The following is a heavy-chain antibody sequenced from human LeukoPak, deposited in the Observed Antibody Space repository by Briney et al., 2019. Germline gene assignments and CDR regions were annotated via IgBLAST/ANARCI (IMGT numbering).Heavy chain of an antibody. D-gene: IGHD3-16*01. V-gene: IGHV3-30*14. CDR2: ISYDGSNK. CDR1: GFTFSSYT. CDR3: ANTYYYK. J-gene: IGHJ4*02. Sequence: GGSLRLSCAASGFTFSSYTMHWVRQAPGKGLECVAVISYDGSNKYYADSVKGRVTISRDNSKNTLFLQMSSLRAEDTAVYYCANTYYYKWGQGTLVTVSS.